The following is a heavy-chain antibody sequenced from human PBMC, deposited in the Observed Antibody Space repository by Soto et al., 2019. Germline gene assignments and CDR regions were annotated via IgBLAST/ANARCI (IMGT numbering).Heavy chain of an antibody. J-gene: IGHJ4*02. CDR3: ARNDALYSXSSYYFDY. V-gene: IGHV4-30-4*01. D-gene: IGHD6-6*01. CDR2: IYYSGSP. Sequence: SETLSLTCTVSGGSISSGDYYWSWIRQPPGKGLEWIGYIYYSGSPYYNPSLKSRVTISVDTSKNQFSLKLSSVTAADTAVYYCARNDALYSXSSYYFDYWGQGTLVTVSS. CDR1: GGSISSGDYY.